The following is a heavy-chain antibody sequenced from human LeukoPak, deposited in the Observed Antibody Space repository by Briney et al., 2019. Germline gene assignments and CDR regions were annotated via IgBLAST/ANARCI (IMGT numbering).Heavy chain of an antibody. CDR3: ARDLHYWVAMDV. CDR1: GFSFSSYA. J-gene: IGHJ6*02. D-gene: IGHD2-8*02. CDR2: ISDGGGRT. V-gene: IGHV3-23*01. Sequence: GGSLRLSCAASGFSFSSYAVSWVRQAPGKGLEWVSGISDGGGRTYYADSVKGRFTISRDTSKTTVYLQMSSLRVEDTALYYCARDLHYWVAMDVWGQGTTVTVS.